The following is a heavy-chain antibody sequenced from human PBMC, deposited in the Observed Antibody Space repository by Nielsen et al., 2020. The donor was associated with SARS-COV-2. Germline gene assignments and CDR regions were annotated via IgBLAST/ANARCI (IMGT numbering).Heavy chain of an antibody. D-gene: IGHD1-26*01. J-gene: IGHJ6*02. Sequence: GESLKISCAASGFTFSSYWMHWVRQAPGKGLVWVSRINSDGSSTSYADSVKGRFTISRDNAKNSLYLQMNSLRAEDTALYYCAKDPVGMDVWGQGTTVTVSS. CDR3: AKDPVGMDV. V-gene: IGHV3-74*01. CDR2: INSDGSST. CDR1: GFTFSSYW.